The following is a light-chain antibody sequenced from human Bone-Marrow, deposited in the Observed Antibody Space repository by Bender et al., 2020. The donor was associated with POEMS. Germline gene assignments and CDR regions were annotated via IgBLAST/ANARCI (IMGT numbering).Light chain of an antibody. CDR2: EVR. V-gene: IGLV2-8*01. CDR3: CSYTGSYTLEML. Sequence: QSALTQPPSASGSPGQSVTISCTGTPSDVGRYDYVSWYQHLPGKAPKLVIYEVRRRPSGVPNRFSGSKSGNTASLTISGLQAEDEADYYCCSYTGSYTLEMLFGGGTKLTVL. CDR1: PSDVGRYDY. J-gene: IGLJ2*01.